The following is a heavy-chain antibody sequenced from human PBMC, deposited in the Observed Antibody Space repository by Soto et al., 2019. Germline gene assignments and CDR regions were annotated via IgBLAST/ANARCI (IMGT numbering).Heavy chain of an antibody. CDR3: ARTMRNCSGGSCYGLPYYYGMDV. J-gene: IGHJ6*02. Sequence: VASVKVSCKASGYTFTGYYMHWVRQAPGQGLEWMGWINPNSGGTNYAQKFQGRVTMTRDTSISTAYMELSRLRSDDTAVYYCARTMRNCSGGSCYGLPYYYGMDVWGQGTTVTVS. CDR1: GYTFTGYY. D-gene: IGHD2-15*01. V-gene: IGHV1-2*02. CDR2: INPNSGGT.